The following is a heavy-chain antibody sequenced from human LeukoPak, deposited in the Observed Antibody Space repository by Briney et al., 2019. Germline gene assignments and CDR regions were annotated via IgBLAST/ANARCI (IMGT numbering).Heavy chain of an antibody. CDR1: GGTFSSYA. V-gene: IGHV1-8*02. CDR2: MNPNSGNT. J-gene: IGHJ4*02. D-gene: IGHD6-19*01. CDR3: ARSLRDWYKDY. Sequence: ASVKVSCKASGGTFSSYAISWVRQATGQGLEWMGWMNPNSGNTAYAQKFQGRVTMTRDTSINTIYMELSSLRSEDTAVYYCARSLRDWYKDYWGQGTLVTVSS.